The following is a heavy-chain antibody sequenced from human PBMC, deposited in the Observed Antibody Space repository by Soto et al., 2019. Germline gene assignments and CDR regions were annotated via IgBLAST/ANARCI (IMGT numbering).Heavy chain of an antibody. CDR3: ARGVTNQLVSD. D-gene: IGHD6-6*01. Sequence: PSETLSLTCTVSGGSISSYYWSWIRQPPGKGLEWIGYIYYSGSTNYNPSLKSRVTISVDTSKNQFSLKLSSVTAADTAVYYCARGVTNQLVSDWGQGTLVTVSS. V-gene: IGHV4-59*01. J-gene: IGHJ4*02. CDR2: IYYSGST. CDR1: GGSISSYY.